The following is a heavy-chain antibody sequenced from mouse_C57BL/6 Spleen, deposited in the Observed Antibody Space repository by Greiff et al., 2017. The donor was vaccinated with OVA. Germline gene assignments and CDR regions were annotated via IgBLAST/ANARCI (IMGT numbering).Heavy chain of an antibody. J-gene: IGHJ3*01. CDR1: GYTFTDYY. D-gene: IGHD1-1*01. CDR3: AIPWSSSYGWCAY. V-gene: IGHV1-26*01. Sequence: EVQLQESGPELVKPGASVKISCKASGYTFTDYYMNWVKQSHGKSLEWIGDINPNNGGTSYNQKFKGKATLTVDKSSSTAYMELRSLTSEDSAVFYCAIPWSSSYGWCAYWGQGTLVTVSA. CDR2: INPNNGGT.